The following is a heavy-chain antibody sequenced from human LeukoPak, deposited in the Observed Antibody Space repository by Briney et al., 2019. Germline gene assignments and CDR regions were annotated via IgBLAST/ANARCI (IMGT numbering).Heavy chain of an antibody. Sequence: GGSLRLSCAASGFTFSSYSMNWVRQAPGKGLEWVSSISSSSSYIYYADSVKGRFTISRDNFRGTLFLQMNDVRAEDSAIYYCATLAYYYYYMDVWGKGTTVTVSS. V-gene: IGHV3-21*04. J-gene: IGHJ6*03. CDR1: GFTFSSYS. CDR2: ISSSSSYI. CDR3: ATLAYYYYYMDV.